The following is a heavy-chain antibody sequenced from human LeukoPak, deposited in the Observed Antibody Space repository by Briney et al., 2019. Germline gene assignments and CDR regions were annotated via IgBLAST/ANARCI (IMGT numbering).Heavy chain of an antibody. CDR1: GFAFSTYA. CDR3: ARGEQDMATMSIDY. Sequence: GGSLRLSCAASGFAFSTYAMNWVRQAPGNGLEWIPYSSSGGSTIYYADSVKGRFTISRDNAKNSLHLQMHSLSAEDTAVYYCARGEQDMATMSIDYWGQGALVTVSS. D-gene: IGHD5-24*01. J-gene: IGHJ4*02. V-gene: IGHV3-48*04. CDR2: SSSGGSTI.